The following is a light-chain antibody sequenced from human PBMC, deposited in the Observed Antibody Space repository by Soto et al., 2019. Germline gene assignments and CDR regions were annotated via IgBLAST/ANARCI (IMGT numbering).Light chain of an antibody. V-gene: IGKV1-5*03. CDR1: QSISSW. CDR3: HQYNSYWT. J-gene: IGKJ1*01. Sequence: DIQMTQSPSTLSASVGDRVTITCRASQSISSWLAWYQQKPGKAPKLLIYKASSLESGVPSRFSGSGSGTEFTLTISSLQPDDFATYYCHQYNSYWTFGQGTKVEIK. CDR2: KAS.